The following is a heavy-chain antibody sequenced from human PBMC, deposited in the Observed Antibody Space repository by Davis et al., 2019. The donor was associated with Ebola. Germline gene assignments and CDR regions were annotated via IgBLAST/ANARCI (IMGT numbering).Heavy chain of an antibody. CDR3: AKKAKIQLWSYYFDY. D-gene: IGHD5-18*01. Sequence: GESLKISCAASGFTFSSYGMHWVRQAPGKGLEWVAVISYDGSNKYYADSVKGRFTISRDNSKNTLYLQMNSLRAEDTAVYYCAKKAKIQLWSYYFDYWGQGTLVTVSS. CDR1: GFTFSSYG. CDR2: ISYDGSNK. V-gene: IGHV3-30*18. J-gene: IGHJ4*02.